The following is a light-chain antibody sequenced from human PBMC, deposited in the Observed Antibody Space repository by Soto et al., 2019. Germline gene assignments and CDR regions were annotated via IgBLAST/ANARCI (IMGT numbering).Light chain of an antibody. Sequence: EIVLTQSPATLSLSPGERATLSCRTSQSVSSSLAWYQQKPGQAPRLLIYDASNRATGIPARFSGSGSGTDFTLTISGLQPEDFAVYYCQQRASLFTFGGGTKV. CDR2: DAS. CDR1: QSVSSS. V-gene: IGKV3-11*01. CDR3: QQRASLFT. J-gene: IGKJ4*01.